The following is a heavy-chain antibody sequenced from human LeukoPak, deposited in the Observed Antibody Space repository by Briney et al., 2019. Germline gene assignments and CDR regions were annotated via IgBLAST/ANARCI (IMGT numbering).Heavy chain of an antibody. D-gene: IGHD1-26*01. CDR2: IYYSAST. CDR1: GGSISSYY. CDR3: ASLSGSLGGGYYYYYGMDV. Sequence: SETLSLTCTVSGGSISSYYWSWIRQPPGKGLEWIGYIYYSASTNYNPSLKSRVTISVDTSKNQFSLKLSSVTAADTAVYYCASLSGSLGGGYYYYYGMDVWGQGTTVTVSS. V-gene: IGHV4-59*01. J-gene: IGHJ6*02.